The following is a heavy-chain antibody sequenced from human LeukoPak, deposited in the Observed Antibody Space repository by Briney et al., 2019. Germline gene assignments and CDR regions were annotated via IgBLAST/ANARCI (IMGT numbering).Heavy chain of an antibody. D-gene: IGHD4-23*01. Sequence: PGGSLRLSCAAPGFTFSSYGMHWVRQVPGKGLVWVSRIKSDGSSIMYADSVRGRFTISRDNAKNTLYLQMNSLRAEDTAVYYCARDLDYGGRSNFDHWGQGTLVTVSS. CDR3: ARDLDYGGRSNFDH. J-gene: IGHJ4*02. CDR1: GFTFSSYG. CDR2: IKSDGSSI. V-gene: IGHV3-74*03.